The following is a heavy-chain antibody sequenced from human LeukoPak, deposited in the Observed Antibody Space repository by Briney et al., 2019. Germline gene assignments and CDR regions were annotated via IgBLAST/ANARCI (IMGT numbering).Heavy chain of an antibody. V-gene: IGHV3-48*04. D-gene: IGHD3-10*01. CDR2: ISSSSSTI. Sequence: GGSLRLSCAASGFTFSSYSMNWVRQAPGKGLEWVSYISSSSSTIYYADSVKGRFTISRDNAKNSLYLQMNSLRAEDTAFYYCAKDSWNRILWFGELSYAFDIWGQGTMVTVSS. CDR1: GFTFSSYS. CDR3: AKDSWNRILWFGELSYAFDI. J-gene: IGHJ3*02.